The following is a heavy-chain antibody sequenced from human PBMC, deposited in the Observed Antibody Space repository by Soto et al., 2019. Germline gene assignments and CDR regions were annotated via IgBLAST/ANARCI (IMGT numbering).Heavy chain of an antibody. D-gene: IGHD6-19*01. J-gene: IGHJ4*02. CDR3: THRDSSGWYGY. Sequence: QITLKESGPTLVKPTQTLTLTCTFSGFSLSTSGVGVGWIRQPPGKALEWLALIYWNDDKRYSTSLKSRLTLPKDTSKNQVVLTMTNMDPVDTATYYCTHRDSSGWYGYWVQGTLVTVSS. CDR1: GFSLSTSGVG. CDR2: IYWNDDK. V-gene: IGHV2-5*01.